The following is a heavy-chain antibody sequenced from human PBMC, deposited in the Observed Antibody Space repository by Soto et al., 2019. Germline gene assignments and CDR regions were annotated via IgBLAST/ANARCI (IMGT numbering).Heavy chain of an antibody. D-gene: IGHD3-16*01. CDR2: IWYDGSNK. CDR1: GFTFSSYG. V-gene: IGHV3-33*01. CDR3: ARDRGSRYYGMDV. J-gene: IGHJ6*02. Sequence: GGSLRLSCAASGFTFSSYGMHWVRQAPGKGLEWVAVIWYDGSNKYYADSVKGRFTISRDNSKNTLYLQMNSLRAEDTAVYYCARDRGSRYYGMDVWGQGTTVTVSS.